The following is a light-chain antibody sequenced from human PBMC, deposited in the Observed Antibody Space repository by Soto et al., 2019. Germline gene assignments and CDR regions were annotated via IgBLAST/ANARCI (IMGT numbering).Light chain of an antibody. J-gene: IGKJ1*01. CDR1: QSVRSS. Sequence: EVVMTQSPATLSVSPGDTATLSCRASQSVRSSLAWYQQTPGQPPRILIYDSSTRATGVPALFSGSGSGTEFTLTISRLQSEDFAVYYCQQYYNWRPRFGQGTKVDIK. CDR2: DSS. CDR3: QQYYNWRPR. V-gene: IGKV3-15*01.